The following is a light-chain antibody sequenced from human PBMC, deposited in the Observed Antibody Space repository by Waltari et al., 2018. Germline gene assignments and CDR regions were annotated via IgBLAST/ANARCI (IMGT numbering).Light chain of an antibody. CDR2: EVR. Sequence: QSALTQPASMSGSPGQSITISCTGTSTDLGTYNVVSWYQHHPGKAPKLIIYEVRKRPSGISVRFSGSMSGGTASLTISRLQAEDEAEYYCCSFAGNSYVFGTGTKVTVL. V-gene: IGLV2-23*02. CDR1: STDLGTYNV. J-gene: IGLJ1*01. CDR3: CSFAGNSYV.